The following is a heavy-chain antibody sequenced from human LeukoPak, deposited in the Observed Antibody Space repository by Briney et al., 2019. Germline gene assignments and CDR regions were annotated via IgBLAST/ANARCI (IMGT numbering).Heavy chain of an antibody. J-gene: IGHJ4*02. CDR3: ASTEKGYCSGGSCSLAY. D-gene: IGHD2-15*01. CDR1: GFTFSSYS. CDR2: ISSSSSYI. V-gene: IGHV3-21*01. Sequence: GGSLRLSCAASGFTFSSYSMNWVRQAPGKGLEWVSSISSSSSYIYYADSVKGRFTISRDNAKNSLYLQMNSLRAEDTAVYYCASTEKGYCSGGSCSLAYWGQGTLATVSS.